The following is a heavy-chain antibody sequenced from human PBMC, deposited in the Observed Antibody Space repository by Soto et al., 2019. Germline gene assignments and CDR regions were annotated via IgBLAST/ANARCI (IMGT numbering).Heavy chain of an antibody. CDR1: GFNFGFFG. Sequence: QIQLVESGGDVVQPGKALRLSCAASGFNFGFFGMHWVRQAPGKGLEWVAFISGDGINTQYADSVRGRFTLSRDYSRKTMYLQMDSLRDADTALYYCARGNLSFDFDSWGLGTLVTVSS. V-gene: IGHV3-30*03. D-gene: IGHD1-26*01. CDR2: ISGDGINT. J-gene: IGHJ4*02. CDR3: ARGNLSFDFDS.